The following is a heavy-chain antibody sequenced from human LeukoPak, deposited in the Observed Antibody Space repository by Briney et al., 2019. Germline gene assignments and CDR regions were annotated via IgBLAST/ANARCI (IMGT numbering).Heavy chain of an antibody. Sequence: GGSLRLFCAASGFTFSSYWMSWVRQAPGKGLEWVANIKQDGSEKYYVDSVKGRFTISRDNAKNSLYLQMNSLRAEDTAVYYCARAGPIYALDIWGQGTMVTVSS. CDR2: IKQDGSEK. J-gene: IGHJ3*02. CDR1: GFTFSSYW. CDR3: ARAGPIYALDI. V-gene: IGHV3-7*04.